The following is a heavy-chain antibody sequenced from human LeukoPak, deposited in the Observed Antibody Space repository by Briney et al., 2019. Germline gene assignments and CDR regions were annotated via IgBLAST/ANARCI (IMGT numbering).Heavy chain of an antibody. CDR2: ISGSGGST. CDR3: ARERGAGLSSSWVDY. Sequence: GGSLRLSCAASGFTFSSYAMSWVRQAPGKGLEWVSAISGSGGSTYYADSVKGRFTISRDNPKNSLFLQMNSLRAEDTAVYYCARERGAGLSSSWVDYWGQGTLVTVSS. J-gene: IGHJ4*02. CDR1: GFTFSSYA. V-gene: IGHV3-23*01. D-gene: IGHD6-13*01.